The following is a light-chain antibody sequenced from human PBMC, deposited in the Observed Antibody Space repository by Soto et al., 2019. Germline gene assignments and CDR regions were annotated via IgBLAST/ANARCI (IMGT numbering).Light chain of an antibody. J-gene: IGLJ1*01. V-gene: IGLV2-23*02. CDR1: SSDVGSYNL. CDR3: CSYAGSSNLHV. Sequence: QSALTQPASVSGSPGQSITISCTGTSSDVGSYNLVSWYQQHPGKAPKLMIYEVSKRPSGVSNRFSGSKSGNTASLTISGLQAEDEADYYCCSYAGSSNLHVFGTGTKLTVL. CDR2: EVS.